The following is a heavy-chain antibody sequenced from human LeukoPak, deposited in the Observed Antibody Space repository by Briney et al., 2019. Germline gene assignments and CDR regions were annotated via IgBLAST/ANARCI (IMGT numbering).Heavy chain of an antibody. D-gene: IGHD3-10*01. V-gene: IGHV1-8*03. CDR2: MNPNSGNT. CDR1: GYTFTSYD. J-gene: IGHJ4*02. Sequence: ASVKVSCKASGYTFTSYDINWVRQATGQGLEWMGWMNPNSGNTGYAQKFQGRVTIIRNTSISTAYMELSSLRSEDTAVYYCASRRYGSGSYYNGYEYWGQGTLVTVSS. CDR3: ASRRYGSGSYYNGYEY.